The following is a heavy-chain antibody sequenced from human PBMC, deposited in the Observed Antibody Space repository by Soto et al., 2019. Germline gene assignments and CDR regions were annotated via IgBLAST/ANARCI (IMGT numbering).Heavy chain of an antibody. Sequence: QVQLVESGGGVVQPGRSLRLSCAASGFTFSSYAMHWVRQAPGKGLEWVAVISYDGSNKYYADSVKGRFTISRDNSKNTLYLQMNSLRGEDTAVYYCAKEGPGGGSTLDYWGQGTLVTVSS. CDR2: ISYDGSNK. D-gene: IGHD3-10*01. V-gene: IGHV3-30-3*01. J-gene: IGHJ4*02. CDR3: AKEGPGGGSTLDY. CDR1: GFTFSSYA.